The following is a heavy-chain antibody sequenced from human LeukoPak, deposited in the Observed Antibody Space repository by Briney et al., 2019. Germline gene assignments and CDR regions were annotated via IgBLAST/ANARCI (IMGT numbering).Heavy chain of an antibody. CDR2: IWYDGSNK. V-gene: IGHV3-33*08. J-gene: IGHJ4*02. CDR1: GFTVSSNY. Sequence: GGSLRLSCAASGFTVSSNYMSWVRQAPGKGLEWVAVIWYDGSNKYYADSVKGRFTISRDNAKNTLYLQMNSLRAEDTAVYYCARDMGAAALVDYWGQGTLVTVSS. CDR3: ARDMGAAALVDY. D-gene: IGHD3-16*01.